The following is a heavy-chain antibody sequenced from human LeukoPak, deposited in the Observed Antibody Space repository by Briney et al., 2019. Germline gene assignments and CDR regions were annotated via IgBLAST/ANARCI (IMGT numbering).Heavy chain of an antibody. J-gene: IGHJ4*02. CDR1: GFTFSSYS. V-gene: IGHV3-21*01. Sequence: GGSLRLSCAASGFTFSSYSMNWVRQAPGKGLEWVSSISSSSSYIYYADSVKGRFTISRDNAKNSLYLQMNSLRAEDTAVYYCARITGYCTNGVCYPDYWGQGTLVTVSS. CDR2: ISSSSSYI. CDR3: ARITGYCTNGVCYPDY. D-gene: IGHD2-8*01.